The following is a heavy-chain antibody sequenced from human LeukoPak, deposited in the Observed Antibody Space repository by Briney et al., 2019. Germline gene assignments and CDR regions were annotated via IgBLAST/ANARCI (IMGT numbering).Heavy chain of an antibody. CDR2: ISGSGGST. D-gene: IGHD6-6*01. CDR1: GFTFSSYA. J-gene: IGHJ4*02. V-gene: IGHV3-23*01. Sequence: PGGSLRLSCAASGFTFSSYAMSWVRQAPGKGLEWVSAISGSGGSTYYADSVKGRFTISRDNSKNTLYLQMNSLRAEDTAVYYCAKDEGYSSSPGLYYFDYWGQGTLVTVSS. CDR3: AKDEGYSSSPGLYYFDY.